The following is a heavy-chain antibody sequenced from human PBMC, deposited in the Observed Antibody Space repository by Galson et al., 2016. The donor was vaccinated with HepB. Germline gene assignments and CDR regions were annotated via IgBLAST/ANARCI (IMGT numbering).Heavy chain of an antibody. V-gene: IGHV4-31*03. J-gene: IGHJ4*02. Sequence: TLSLTCSVSGASISNDYYSWNWVRQHPGKGLEWIGNIYDSENTYYSPSLKSRATISVLTSKNQFSLKLSSLTAADTAVYYCARGGVSSWDPSLYFDFWGQGILVTVSS. CDR1: GASISNDYYS. D-gene: IGHD6-6*01. CDR3: ARGGVSSWDPSLYFDF. CDR2: IYDSENT.